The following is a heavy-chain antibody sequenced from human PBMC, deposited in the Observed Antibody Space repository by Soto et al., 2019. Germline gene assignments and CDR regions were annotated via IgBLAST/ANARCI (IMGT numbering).Heavy chain of an antibody. CDR3: ATGSLY. Sequence: PGGSLRLSCAASGLSVSSNDMSWVRQAPGKGLECVSIIYSADNTFYVDSVKGRFIISRDNSKNTVYLQMNSLRADDTAVYYCATGSLYWGQGTLVTVSS. J-gene: IGHJ4*01. V-gene: IGHV3-66*01. CDR1: GLSVSSND. CDR2: IYSADNT.